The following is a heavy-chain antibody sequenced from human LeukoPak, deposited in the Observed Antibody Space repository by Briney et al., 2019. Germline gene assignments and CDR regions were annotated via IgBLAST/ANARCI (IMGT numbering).Heavy chain of an antibody. CDR2: INPNSGGT. J-gene: IGHJ2*01. Sequence: ASVKVSCKASGYTFTGYYMRWVRQAPGQGLEWMGWINPNSGGTNYAQKFQGRVTMTRDTSISTACMELSRLRSDDTAVYYCARAGYSSSYYIAGDWYFDPWGRGTLVTVSS. D-gene: IGHD6-13*01. CDR3: ARAGYSSSYYIAGDWYFDP. V-gene: IGHV1-2*02. CDR1: GYTFTGYY.